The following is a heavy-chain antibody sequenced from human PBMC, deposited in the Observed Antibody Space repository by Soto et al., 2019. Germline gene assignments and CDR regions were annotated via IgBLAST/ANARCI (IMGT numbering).Heavy chain of an antibody. CDR1: GFTFSRFW. V-gene: IGHV3-74*01. J-gene: IGHJ5*02. Sequence: EVQLVESGGGLVQPRGSLRISCAASGFTFSRFWMHWVRQAPGKGLLWVSRIDSDGSSTNYADSVKGRFTVSRDNAKNTLYLQMNSLRAEDTAVYYCARVGGYNWFDTWGQGTLVTVSS. CDR2: IDSDGSST. CDR3: ARVGGYNWFDT.